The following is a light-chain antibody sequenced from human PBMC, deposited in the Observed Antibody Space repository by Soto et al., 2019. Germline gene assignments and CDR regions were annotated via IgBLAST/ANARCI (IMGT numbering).Light chain of an antibody. V-gene: IGLV2-14*01. Sequence: QSALAQPASVSGPPGQSITISCTGTSSDVGAYNYVSWYQQHPGKAPKLMIYEVSNRPSGVSNRFSGSKSGNTASLTISRLQAEDEADYYCSSYISSSTLVFGTGTKVTVL. CDR1: SSDVGAYNY. CDR2: EVS. J-gene: IGLJ1*01. CDR3: SSYISSSTLV.